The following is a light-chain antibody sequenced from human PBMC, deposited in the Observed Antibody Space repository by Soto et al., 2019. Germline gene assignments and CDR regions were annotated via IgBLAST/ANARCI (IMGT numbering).Light chain of an antibody. CDR2: NDN. V-gene: IGLV1-44*01. J-gene: IGLJ1*01. CDR1: SSNIGSGT. Sequence: QSVLTQPPSVSAAPGQKVTISCSGSSSNIGSGTVNWYQQLPGTAPKLLIYNDNQRPSGVPDRFSGSKSGTSASLAISGLQSEDEADYYCASWDVTLNGLYVFGTGTKLTVL. CDR3: ASWDVTLNGLYV.